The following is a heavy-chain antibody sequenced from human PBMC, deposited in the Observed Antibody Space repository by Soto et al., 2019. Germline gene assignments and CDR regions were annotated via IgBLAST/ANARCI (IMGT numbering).Heavy chain of an antibody. D-gene: IGHD2-15*01. Sequence: WGSLRLSCAASGFTFSSCAMTWVRQAPGKGLEWVLCISVSVDTTYYADSVKGRFTISRDTSKNTVYLQMNSLRADDTAVYYCAKGHPGGSCYSGPECWGKGILVIVSS. CDR3: AKGHPGGSCYSGPEC. CDR2: ISVSVDTT. CDR1: GFTFSSCA. V-gene: IGHV3-23*01. J-gene: IGHJ4*01.